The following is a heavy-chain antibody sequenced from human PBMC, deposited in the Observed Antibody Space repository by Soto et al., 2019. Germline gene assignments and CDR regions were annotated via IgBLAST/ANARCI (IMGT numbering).Heavy chain of an antibody. CDR1: GFSLSNAGLG. Sequence: QVTVKESGPVLVKPTETLTLTCTVSGFSLSNAGLGVSWIRQPPGKALEWLAHIFSNDEKSYSQSLKSRLTLSKDSSKSQVVLIMTNMDPVDTATYYCASTYSTSWYWFDPWGQGTLVTVSS. J-gene: IGHJ5*02. V-gene: IGHV2-26*04. D-gene: IGHD6-13*01. CDR3: ASTYSTSWYWFDP. CDR2: IFSNDEK.